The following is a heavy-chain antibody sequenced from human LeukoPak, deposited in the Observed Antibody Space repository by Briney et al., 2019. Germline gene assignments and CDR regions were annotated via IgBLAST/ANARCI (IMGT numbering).Heavy chain of an antibody. CDR3: ATQTSYSSSPYIFDY. CDR2: FDPEDGET. CDR1: GYTLTELS. Sequence: ASVKVSCKVSGYTLTELSMHWVRQAPGKGLEWMGGFDPEDGETIYAQKFQGRVTMTEDTSTDTAYMELSSLRSEDTAVYYCATQTSYSSSPYIFDYWGQGTLVTVSS. V-gene: IGHV1-24*01. J-gene: IGHJ4*02. D-gene: IGHD6-13*01.